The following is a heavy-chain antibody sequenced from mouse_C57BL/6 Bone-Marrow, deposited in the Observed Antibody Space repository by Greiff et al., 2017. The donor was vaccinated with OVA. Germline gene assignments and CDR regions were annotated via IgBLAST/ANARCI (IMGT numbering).Heavy chain of an antibody. Sequence: QVQLQQSGPELVKPGASVKISCKASGYTFTDYYINWVKQRPGQGLEWIGWIFPGSGSTYYNEKFKGKATLTVDKSSSTAYMLLSSLTSEDSAVYFCASSLYYDYDGGGPSWFAYWGQGTLVTVSA. D-gene: IGHD2-4*01. V-gene: IGHV1-75*01. CDR2: IFPGSGST. CDR3: ASSLYYDYDGGGPSWFAY. J-gene: IGHJ3*01. CDR1: GYTFTDYY.